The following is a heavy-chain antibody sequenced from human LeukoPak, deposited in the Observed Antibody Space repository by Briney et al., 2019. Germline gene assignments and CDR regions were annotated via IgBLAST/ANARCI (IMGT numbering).Heavy chain of an antibody. V-gene: IGHV4-59*12. CDR3: ARSTLTVTYDY. Sequence: PSETLSLTCTVSGGSISSYYWSWIRQPAGKGLEWIGNIYYSGNTNYNPSLKSRVTISVDTSKNQFSLKLSSVTAADTAVYYCARSTLTVTYDYWGQGTLVTVSS. D-gene: IGHD4-17*01. CDR1: GGSISSYY. CDR2: IYYSGNT. J-gene: IGHJ4*02.